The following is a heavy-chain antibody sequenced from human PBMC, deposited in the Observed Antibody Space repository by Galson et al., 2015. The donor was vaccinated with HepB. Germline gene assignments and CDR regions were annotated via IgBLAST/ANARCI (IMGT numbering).Heavy chain of an antibody. CDR1: GFTVSSNY. D-gene: IGHD3-10*01. CDR3: ARGYKYYYGLFDY. Sequence: SLRLSCAASGFTVSSNYMSWVRQAPGKGLEWVSVIYSGGSTYYTDSVKGRFTISRDNSKNTLYLQMNSLRAEDTAVYYCARGYKYYYGLFDYWGQGTLVTVSS. J-gene: IGHJ4*02. CDR2: IYSGGST. V-gene: IGHV3-66*01.